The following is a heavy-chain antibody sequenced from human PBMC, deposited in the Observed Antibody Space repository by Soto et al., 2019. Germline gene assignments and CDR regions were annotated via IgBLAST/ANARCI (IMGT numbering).Heavy chain of an antibody. Sequence: PGGSLRLSCAASGFSFRRYGMDWVRQAPGKGLEWVAIISYDGSQKNYADSVKGRFTISRDNSKNTLYLQMTSLRVEDTGVYYCARDQTQGSGWSMPGDYWGQGTLVTVSS. J-gene: IGHJ4*02. CDR3: ARDQTQGSGWSMPGDY. CDR1: GFSFRRYG. D-gene: IGHD6-19*01. V-gene: IGHV3-30*03. CDR2: ISYDGSQK.